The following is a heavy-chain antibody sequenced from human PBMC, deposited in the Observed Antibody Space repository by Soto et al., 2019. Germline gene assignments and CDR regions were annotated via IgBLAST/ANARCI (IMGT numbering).Heavy chain of an antibody. J-gene: IGHJ4*02. CDR1: GYTFTEND. CDR3: VRAPLDYYSADYVDN. Sequence: ASVNVSFKASGYTFTENDINWMRQATGQGLELMGWMNPNSGNTGYAQKFQGRVTMTRDNSITTAYMELSSLRSEDTAVDLCVRAPLDYYSADYVDNLSQGALVTVSS. CDR2: MNPNSGNT. V-gene: IGHV1-8*01. D-gene: IGHD2-21*01.